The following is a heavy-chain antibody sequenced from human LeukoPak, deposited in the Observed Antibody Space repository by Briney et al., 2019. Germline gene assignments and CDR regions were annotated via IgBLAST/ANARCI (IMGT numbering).Heavy chain of an antibody. J-gene: IGHJ6*02. CDR2: IYSGGST. Sequence: GGSLRLSCAASGFTVSSNYMSWVRQAPGKGLEWVSVIYSGGSTYYADSVKGRFTISRDNSKNTLYLQMNSLRAEDTAVYYCAADSTINYYYYGMDVWGQGTTVTVSS. CDR3: AADSTINYYYYGMDV. CDR1: GFTVSSNY. V-gene: IGHV3-66*01. D-gene: IGHD2-2*01.